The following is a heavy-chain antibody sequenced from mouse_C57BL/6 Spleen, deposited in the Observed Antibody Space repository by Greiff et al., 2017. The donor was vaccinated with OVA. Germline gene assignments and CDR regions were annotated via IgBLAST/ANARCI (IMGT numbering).Heavy chain of an antibody. Sequence: VQLQQSGPELVKPGASVKIPCKASGYTFTDYNMDWVKQSHGKSLEWIGDINPNNGGTIYNQKFKGKATLTVDKSSSTAYMELRSLTSEDTAVYYCARSGYSNYYSWFAYWGQGTLVTVSA. J-gene: IGHJ3*01. CDR3: ARSGYSNYYSWFAY. CDR1: GYTFTDYN. CDR2: INPNNGGT. V-gene: IGHV1-18*01. D-gene: IGHD2-5*01.